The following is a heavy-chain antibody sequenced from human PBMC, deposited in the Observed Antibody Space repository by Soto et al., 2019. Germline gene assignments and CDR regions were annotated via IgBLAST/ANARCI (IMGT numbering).Heavy chain of an antibody. V-gene: IGHV3-48*03. D-gene: IGHD5-18*01. CDR1: GFTFSSYE. Sequence: EVQLVESGGGLVQPGGSLRLSCAASGFTFSSYEMNWVRQAPGKGLEWVSYISSSGSTIYYAGSVKGRFTISRDNAKNSLYLQMNSLRAEDTAVYYCASGYSYGSYFDYWGQGTLVTVSS. J-gene: IGHJ4*02. CDR2: ISSSGSTI. CDR3: ASGYSYGSYFDY.